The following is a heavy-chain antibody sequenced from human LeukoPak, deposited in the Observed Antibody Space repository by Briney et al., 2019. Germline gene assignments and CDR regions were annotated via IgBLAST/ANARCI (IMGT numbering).Heavy chain of an antibody. D-gene: IGHD6-6*01. J-gene: IGHJ4*02. Sequence: GGSLRLSCAASGFTFSSYSINWVRQAPGKGLEWVAVIWYGGSNKYYADSVKGRFTISRDNSKNTLYLQMNSLRAEDTAVYYCAKAGTEYSSSYFDYWGQGTLVTVSS. V-gene: IGHV3-30*02. CDR1: GFTFSSYS. CDR2: IWYGGSNK. CDR3: AKAGTEYSSSYFDY.